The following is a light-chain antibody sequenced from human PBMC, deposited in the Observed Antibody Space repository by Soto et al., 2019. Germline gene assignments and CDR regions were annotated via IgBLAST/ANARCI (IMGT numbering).Light chain of an antibody. CDR3: ETWDSNTYVV. V-gene: IGLV4-60*02. J-gene: IGLJ2*01. CDR2: LEGSGSY. Sequence: QPVLTQSSSASASLGSSVKLTCTLSSGHSSHIIAWHQQQPGKAPRYLMKLEGSGSYNKGSGVPDRFSGSSSGADRYLTISNLQFEDEADYYCETWDSNTYVVFGGGTKLTVL. CDR1: SGHSSHI.